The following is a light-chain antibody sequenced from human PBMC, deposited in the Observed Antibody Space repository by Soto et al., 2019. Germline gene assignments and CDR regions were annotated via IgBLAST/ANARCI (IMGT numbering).Light chain of an antibody. CDR3: HQYGSLIP. CDR2: DAS. Sequence: EIVMTQSPATLSVSPGERATLSCMASQSVSSNLARYQQTPGQAPRLLIYDASTRATGIPARFSGSGSGTEFTLTISCLQAEDFAVSSCHQYGSLIPFGQGTRLE. V-gene: IGKV3-15*01. J-gene: IGKJ5*01. CDR1: QSVSSN.